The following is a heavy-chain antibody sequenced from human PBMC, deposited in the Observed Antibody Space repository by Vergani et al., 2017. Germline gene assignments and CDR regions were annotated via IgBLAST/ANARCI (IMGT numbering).Heavy chain of an antibody. CDR2: SYYSGST. V-gene: IGHV4-39*01. CDR1: GGSISSSNHY. CDR3: ARHKWYCSSTSCYYFDQ. D-gene: IGHD2-2*01. Sequence: QLQLQESGPGLVKPSETLSLTCTVSGGSISSSNHYWGWIRQPPGKGLEWIGSSYYSGSTYYNPSLKSRVTISVDTSKNQLSLKLSSVTAADTAVYYCARHKWYCSSTSCYYFDQWGEGTLVTDSS. J-gene: IGHJ4*02.